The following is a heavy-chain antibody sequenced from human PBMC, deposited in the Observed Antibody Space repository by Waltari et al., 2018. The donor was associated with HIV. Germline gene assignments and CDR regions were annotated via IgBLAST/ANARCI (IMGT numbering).Heavy chain of an antibody. CDR3: ARGPGTRYSYGYPLKD. Sequence: QVQLQQWGAGLLKPSETLSLTCALYGRSFRVYYSSWIRQPPGKGLEWIGEINHSGSTNYNPSLKSRVTISVDTSKNQFSLKLSSGTAADTAVYYCARGPGTRYSYGYPLKDWGQGTLVTVSS. D-gene: IGHD5-18*01. V-gene: IGHV4-34*01. CDR1: GRSFRVYY. CDR2: INHSGST. J-gene: IGHJ4*02.